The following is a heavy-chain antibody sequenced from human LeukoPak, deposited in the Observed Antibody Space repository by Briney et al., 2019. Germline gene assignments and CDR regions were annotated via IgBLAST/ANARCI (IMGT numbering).Heavy chain of an antibody. V-gene: IGHV4-59*01. D-gene: IGHD3-22*01. CDR2: IYYSGST. CDR3: ARDTGSGYYTHNYYYYGMDV. CDR1: GGSISSYY. J-gene: IGHJ6*02. Sequence: SETLSLTCTVSGGSISSYYWSWIRQPPGKGLEWIGYIYYSGSTNYNPSLKSRVTISVDTSKNQFSLKLSSVTAADMAVYYCARDTGSGYYTHNYYYYGMDVWGQGTTVTVSS.